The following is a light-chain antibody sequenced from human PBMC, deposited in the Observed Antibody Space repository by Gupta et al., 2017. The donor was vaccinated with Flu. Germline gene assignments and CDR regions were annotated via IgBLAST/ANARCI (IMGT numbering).Light chain of an antibody. CDR3: SSYTSSNTVI. V-gene: IGLV2-14*01. CDR2: EVS. Sequence: QSALTQPASVAGSPGQSVTISCTGTSSDVGGYKYVSWYQQHPGKAPQLMIYEVSNRPSGVSNRFSGSKSDNTASLTISGLQAEDEGDYYCSSYTSSNTVIFGGGTKLTVL. CDR1: SSDVGGYKY. J-gene: IGLJ2*01.